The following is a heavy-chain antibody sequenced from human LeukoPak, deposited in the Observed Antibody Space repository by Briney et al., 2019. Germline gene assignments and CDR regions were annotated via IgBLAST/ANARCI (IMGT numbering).Heavy chain of an antibody. CDR2: ILSDGSKE. CDR3: AKGGIAAAPLDP. J-gene: IGHJ5*02. CDR1: GFTFSSYG. D-gene: IGHD6-13*01. V-gene: IGHV3-33*06. Sequence: PGGSLRLSCAASGFTFSSYGMHWVRQAPGKGLEWVAVILSDGSKEFYTDSVKGRFTISRDNSKNTLYLQMNSLRAEDTAVYYCAKGGIAAAPLDPWGQGTLVTVSS.